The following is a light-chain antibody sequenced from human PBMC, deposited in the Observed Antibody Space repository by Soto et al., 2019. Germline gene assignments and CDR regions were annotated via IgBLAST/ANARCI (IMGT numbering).Light chain of an antibody. CDR1: SSDVGGYNY. Sequence: QSVLTQPASVSGSPGQSITISCTGTSSDVGGYNYVSWYQQHPGKAPKVMIYEVSNRPSGVSNRFSGSKSGNTASLTISGLQAEDEADYYCCSYAGSGTFYVFGTGTKVTVL. V-gene: IGLV2-14*01. J-gene: IGLJ1*01. CDR3: CSYAGSGTFYV. CDR2: EVS.